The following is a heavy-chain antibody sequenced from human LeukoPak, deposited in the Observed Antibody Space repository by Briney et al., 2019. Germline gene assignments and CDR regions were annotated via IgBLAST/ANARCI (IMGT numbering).Heavy chain of an antibody. J-gene: IGHJ4*02. V-gene: IGHV3-23*01. Sequence: GGSLRLSCSASGFTFSSYWMHWVRQAPGKGLEWVSGTSDRGDYTYYADSVKGRFTISRDNSKNTLYLQMNSLRAEDTALYFCAKKAQYNGNYPLDYWGQGTLVTVSS. CDR1: GFTFSSYW. CDR2: TSDRGDYT. CDR3: AKKAQYNGNYPLDY. D-gene: IGHD1-26*01.